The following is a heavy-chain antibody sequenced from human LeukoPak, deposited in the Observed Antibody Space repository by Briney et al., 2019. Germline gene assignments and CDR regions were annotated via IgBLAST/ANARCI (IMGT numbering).Heavy chain of an antibody. CDR1: GGTFNNYA. D-gene: IGHD5-12*01. Sequence: ASVKVSCKASGGTFNNYAISWVRQAPGQGLEWMGWINPNSGGTNYAQKFQGRVTMTRDTSISTAYMELSRLRSDDTAVYYCARSPLYIVATGHFDYWGQGTLVTVSS. CDR2: INPNSGGT. CDR3: ARSPLYIVATGHFDY. J-gene: IGHJ4*02. V-gene: IGHV1-2*02.